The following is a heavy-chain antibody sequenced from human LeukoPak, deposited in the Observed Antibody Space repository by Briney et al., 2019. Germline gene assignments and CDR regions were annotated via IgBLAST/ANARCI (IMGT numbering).Heavy chain of an antibody. CDR2: ISAYNGNT. CDR3: ARAGGSSGWYNNYYYYMDV. D-gene: IGHD6-19*01. J-gene: IGHJ6*03. Sequence: GASVKVSCKASGYTFTSYGISWVRQAPGQGLEWMGWISAYNGNTNYAQKLQGRVTMTTDTSTSTAYMELRSLRSDDTAVYYCARAGGSSGWYNNYYYYMDVWGKGTTVTVSS. V-gene: IGHV1-18*01. CDR1: GYTFTSYG.